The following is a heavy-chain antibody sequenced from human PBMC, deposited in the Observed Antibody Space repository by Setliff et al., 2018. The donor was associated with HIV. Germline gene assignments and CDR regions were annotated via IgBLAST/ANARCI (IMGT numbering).Heavy chain of an antibody. CDR2: ILYGGNT. D-gene: IGHD2-8*01. CDR3: ARPTTGVGGGAAFDI. V-gene: IGHV4-39*02. J-gene: IGHJ3*02. CDR1: GGSVSSRGYY. Sequence: PSETLSLTCTVSGGSVSSRGYYWGWIRQPPGKGPEWIANILYGGNTYNNPSLKSRVTISVDTSKNHFSLKLNSVTAADTAVYFCARPTTGVGGGAAFDIWGQGTMVTVSS.